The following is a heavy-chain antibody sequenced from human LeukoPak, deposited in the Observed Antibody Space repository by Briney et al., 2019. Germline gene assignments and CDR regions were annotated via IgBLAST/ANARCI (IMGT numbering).Heavy chain of an antibody. V-gene: IGHV3-33*01. CDR2: IWSDGSNK. CDR3: ARDLVDTRFDP. CDR1: GFTFSGYG. D-gene: IGHD5-18*01. Sequence: GGSLRLSCATSGFTFSGYGMHWVRQAPGKGLEWVTVIWSDGSNKYYADSVKGRFTISRDNSKNTLYLQMNSLRAEDTAVYYCARDLVDTRFDPWGQGTLVTVSS. J-gene: IGHJ5*02.